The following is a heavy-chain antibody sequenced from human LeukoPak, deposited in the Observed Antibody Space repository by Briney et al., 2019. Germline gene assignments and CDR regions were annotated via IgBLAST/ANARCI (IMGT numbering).Heavy chain of an antibody. CDR1: GGSISSYY. CDR3: ARHGGSSWYDNWFDP. J-gene: IGHJ5*02. D-gene: IGHD6-13*01. Sequence: PSETLSLTCTVSGGSISSYYWSWIRQPPGKGLEWIGYIYYSGSTNYNPSLKSRVTISVDTSKNQFSLKLSSVTAADTAVYYCARHGGSSWYDNWFDPWGQGTQVTVSS. CDR2: IYYSGST. V-gene: IGHV4-59*08.